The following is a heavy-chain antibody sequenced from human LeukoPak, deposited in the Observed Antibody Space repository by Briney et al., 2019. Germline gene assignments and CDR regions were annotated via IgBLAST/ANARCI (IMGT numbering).Heavy chain of an antibody. CDR3: ARTSGVFSNSYV. CDR1: GYSISSGYY. CDR2: IYHSGST. J-gene: IGHJ6*04. V-gene: IGHV4-38-2*01. D-gene: IGHD3-9*01. Sequence: SETLSLTCADSGYSISSGYYWGWIRQPPGKWLEWIGSIYHSGSTYYNPSLKSRVTISVDTSKNQFSLKLSSVTAADTAVYYCARTSGVFSNSYVWGKGTTVTVSS.